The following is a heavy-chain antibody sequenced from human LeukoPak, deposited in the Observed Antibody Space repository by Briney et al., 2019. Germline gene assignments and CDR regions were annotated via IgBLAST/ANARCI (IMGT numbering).Heavy chain of an antibody. Sequence: ASVKVSCKASGYTFTGYYMHWVRQAPGQGLEWMGRINPNSGGTIYAQKFQGRVTMTEDTSTDTAYMDLSSLRSEDTAVYYCASPGDNTDAFDIWGQGTMVTVSS. V-gene: IGHV1-2*06. CDR2: INPNSGGT. CDR1: GYTFTGYY. D-gene: IGHD4-17*01. J-gene: IGHJ3*02. CDR3: ASPGDNTDAFDI.